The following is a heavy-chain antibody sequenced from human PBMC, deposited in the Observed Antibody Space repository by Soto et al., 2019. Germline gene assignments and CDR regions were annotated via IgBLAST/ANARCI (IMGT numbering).Heavy chain of an antibody. CDR2: IYYSGST. CDR3: ALNLMVRGVMGALQWFDP. CDR1: GGSISSGGYY. V-gene: IGHV4-31*03. D-gene: IGHD3-10*01. J-gene: IGHJ5*02. Sequence: TLSLTCTVSGGSISSGGYYWSWIRQHPGKGLEWIGYIYYSGSTYYNPSLKSRVTISVDTSKNQFSLKLSSVTAADTAVYYCALNLMVRGVMGALQWFDPWGQGTLVTVSS.